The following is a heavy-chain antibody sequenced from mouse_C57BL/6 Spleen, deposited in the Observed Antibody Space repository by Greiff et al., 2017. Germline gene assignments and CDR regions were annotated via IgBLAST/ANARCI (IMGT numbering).Heavy chain of an antibody. D-gene: IGHD2-1*01. V-gene: IGHV5-4*01. Sequence: EVQGVESGGGLVKPGGSLKLSCAASGFTFSSYAMSWVRQTPEKRLEWVATISDGGSYTYYPDNVKGRFTISRDNAKNNLYLQMSHLKSEDTAMYYCARDRSYGNPYFDVWGTATTVTVAS. CDR1: GFTFSSYA. CDR2: ISDGGSYT. CDR3: ARDRSYGNPYFDV. J-gene: IGHJ1*03.